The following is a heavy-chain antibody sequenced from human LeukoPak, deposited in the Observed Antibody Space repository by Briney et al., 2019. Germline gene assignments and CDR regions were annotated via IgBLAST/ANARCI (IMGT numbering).Heavy chain of an antibody. D-gene: IGHD3-22*01. J-gene: IGHJ3*01. CDR1: GFTFSNYW. CDR2: IKQDGTEK. Sequence: GGSLRLSCAASGFTFSNYWMTWVRQAPGKGLEGVANIKQDGTEKYYVDSVKARFTISRDNAKNSMYLQMNSLRAEDTAVYYCAKAGVRYFDSSGLYAFDFWGQGTTVTVSS. V-gene: IGHV3-7*01. CDR3: AKAGVRYFDSSGLYAFDF.